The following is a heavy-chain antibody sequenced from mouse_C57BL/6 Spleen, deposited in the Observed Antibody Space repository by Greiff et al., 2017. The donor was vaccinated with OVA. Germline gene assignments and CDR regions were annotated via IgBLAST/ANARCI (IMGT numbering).Heavy chain of an antibody. V-gene: IGHV1-69*01. CDR1: GYTFTSYW. D-gene: IGHD1-1*01. CDR2: IDPSDSYT. CDR3: ARWDTTVGWYFDV. Sequence: QVQLQQPGAELVMPGASVKLSCKASGYTFTSYWMHWVKQRPGQGLEWIGEIDPSDSYTNYNQKFKGKSTLTVDKSSSTAYMQLSSLTSEDSAVYYCARWDTTVGWYFDVWGTGTTVTVSS. J-gene: IGHJ1*03.